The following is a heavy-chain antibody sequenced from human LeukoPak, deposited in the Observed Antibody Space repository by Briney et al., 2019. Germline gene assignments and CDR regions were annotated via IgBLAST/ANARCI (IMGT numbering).Heavy chain of an antibody. D-gene: IGHD3-22*01. V-gene: IGHV1-69*04. CDR1: GGTFSIYT. J-gene: IGHJ4*02. Sequence: SVKVSCKASGGTFSIYTISWVRQAPGQGLEWMGRIIPILGIANYAQKFQGRVTITADKSTSTAYMELSSLRSEDTAVYYCAREVDELYYYDSSGYYFDYWGQGTLVTVSS. CDR3: AREVDELYYYDSSGYYFDY. CDR2: IIPILGIA.